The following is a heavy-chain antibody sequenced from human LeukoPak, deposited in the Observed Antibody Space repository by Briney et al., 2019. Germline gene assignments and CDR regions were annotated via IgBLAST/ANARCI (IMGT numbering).Heavy chain of an antibody. V-gene: IGHV3-23*01. CDR2: ISGNADRT. Sequence: GGSLRLSCAASGFTFGSSAMSWVRQAPGKGLEWVSAISGNADRTYYADSVKGRFTISRDNSKSTLFLQMNSLRAEDTAIYYCAKDRVSPGFNLFDPWGQGTLVTVSS. CDR1: GFTFGSSA. D-gene: IGHD2/OR15-2a*01. CDR3: AKDRVSPGFNLFDP. J-gene: IGHJ5*02.